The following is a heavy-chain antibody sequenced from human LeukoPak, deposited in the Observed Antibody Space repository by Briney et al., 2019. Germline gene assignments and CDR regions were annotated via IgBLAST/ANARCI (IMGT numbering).Heavy chain of an antibody. J-gene: IGHJ4*02. D-gene: IGHD5-12*01. V-gene: IGHV4-4*02. CDR3: ARGPSVAAHLDY. Sequence: GSLRLSCAASGFAFNDAWMSWVRQPPGKGLEWIGEIYHHGATNYNPSLKSRVTLSVDKSKNQFSLELSSVTAADTAVYYCARGPSVAAHLDYWGQGTLVTVSS. CDR2: IYHHGAT. CDR1: GFAFNDAW.